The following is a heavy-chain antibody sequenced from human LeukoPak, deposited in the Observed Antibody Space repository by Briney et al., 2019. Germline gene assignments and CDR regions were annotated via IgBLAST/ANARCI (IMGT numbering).Heavy chain of an antibody. J-gene: IGHJ5*02. CDR2: IDPSDSYT. V-gene: IGHV5-10-1*01. D-gene: IGHD6-6*01. CDR1: GYSFTSYW. Sequence: GEALRISCKGSGYSFTSYWISWGRQMPGKGVEWMGRIDPSDSYTNYSPSCQGHVTISADKSISTAYLQWSSLKASDTAMYYCARRVSSSGWFDPWGQGTLVTVSS. CDR3: ARRVSSSGWFDP.